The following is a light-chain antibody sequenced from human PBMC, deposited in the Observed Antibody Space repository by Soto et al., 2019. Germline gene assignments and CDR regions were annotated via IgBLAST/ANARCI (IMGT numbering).Light chain of an antibody. V-gene: IGLV1-40*01. J-gene: IGLJ2*01. CDR3: SSYTITHIPVI. CDR2: KNN. Sequence: QSVLTQPTSVSGAPGQTITMSCTGSGSNVGASYDVHWYQVLPGAGPRLLIYKNNNRPSGVPDRFSGSKSGTSASLAITGLRAEDEADYYCSSYTITHIPVIFGGGTQLTVL. CDR1: GSNVGASYD.